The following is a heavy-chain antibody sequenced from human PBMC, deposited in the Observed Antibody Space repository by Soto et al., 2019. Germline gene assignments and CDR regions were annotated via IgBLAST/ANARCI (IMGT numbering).Heavy chain of an antibody. D-gene: IGHD2-2*03. CDR3: AREGNLGRWIQPLDS. J-gene: IGHJ4*02. Sequence: SETLSLTCAVSGGSISSSNWWSWVRQPPGKGLEWIGEIYHSGSTNYNPSLKSRVTISVDKSKNQFSLKLISVTTADTAVYFCAREGNLGRWIQPLDSWGQGTLVTV. CDR1: GGSISSSNW. V-gene: IGHV4-4*02. CDR2: IYHSGST.